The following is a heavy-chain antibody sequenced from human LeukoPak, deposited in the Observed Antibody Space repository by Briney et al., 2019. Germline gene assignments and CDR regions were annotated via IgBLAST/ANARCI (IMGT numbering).Heavy chain of an antibody. Sequence: AGTLTLTCAAPGFTFSSISLNWVAQAPGKGLKGFSSISSSSSYIYYAGSVKGRFTISRDNAKNSMYLQMNSLRAEDTAVYYCARVGILIRFDPWGQGTLVTVSS. CDR2: ISSSSSYI. V-gene: IGHV3-21*01. CDR1: GFTFSSIS. J-gene: IGHJ5*02. CDR3: ARVGILIRFDP.